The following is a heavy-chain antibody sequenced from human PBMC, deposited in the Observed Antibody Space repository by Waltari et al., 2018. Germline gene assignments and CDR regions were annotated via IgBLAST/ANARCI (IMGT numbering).Heavy chain of an antibody. CDR2: INTNTVNP. J-gene: IGHJ5*02. V-gene: IGHV7-4-1*02. CDR1: GYTFTNYA. Sequence: QVQLVQSGSELKKPGASVKVSCKASGYTFTNYAINWLRQAPGQGLELMGWINTNTVNPTYVQCFTGRFVFSLDTSVSTAYLQINSLKADDTAVYYCAREVVPAATIVVNWFDPWGQGTLVTVSS. CDR3: AREVVPAATIVVNWFDP. D-gene: IGHD2-2*01.